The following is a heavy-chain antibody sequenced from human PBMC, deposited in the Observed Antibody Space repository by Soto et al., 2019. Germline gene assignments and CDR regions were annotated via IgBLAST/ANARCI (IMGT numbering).Heavy chain of an antibody. Sequence: ASVKVSCKASGYTFTSYAMHWVRQAPGQRLEWMGWTNAGNGNTKYSQKFQGRVTITRDTSASTAYMELSSLRSEDTALYYCARGAYYDSSGYPPDYWGQGTLVTVSS. D-gene: IGHD3-22*01. J-gene: IGHJ4*02. V-gene: IGHV1-3*01. CDR3: ARGAYYDSSGYPPDY. CDR2: TNAGNGNT. CDR1: GYTFTSYA.